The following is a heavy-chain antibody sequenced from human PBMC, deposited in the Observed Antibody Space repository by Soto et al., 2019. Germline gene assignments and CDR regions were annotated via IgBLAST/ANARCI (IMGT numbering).Heavy chain of an antibody. V-gene: IGHV4-59*01. CDR2: IYYSGST. D-gene: IGHD2-15*01. Sequence: SETLSLTSTVSGGSISSYYWSWIRQPPGKGLEWIGYIYYSGSTNYNPSLKSRVTISVDTSKNQFSLKLSSVTAADTAVYYCARSYSIVVVVAANDAFDIWGQGTMVTVSS. CDR1: GGSISSYY. J-gene: IGHJ3*02. CDR3: ARSYSIVVVVAANDAFDI.